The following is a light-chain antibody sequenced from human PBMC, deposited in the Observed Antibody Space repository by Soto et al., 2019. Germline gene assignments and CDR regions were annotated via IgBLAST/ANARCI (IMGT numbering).Light chain of an antibody. Sequence: QSALTQPPSASGSPGQSVSISCTGTSSDIGAYNFVSWYQQHPGKAPRLMIYGVSKRPSGVPDRFSGSKSGNTASLTVSGLQAEDEADYYCRSYAGSNNYVVFGGGTKLTVL. V-gene: IGLV2-8*01. CDR3: RSYAGSNNYVV. CDR2: GVS. J-gene: IGLJ2*01. CDR1: SSDIGAYNF.